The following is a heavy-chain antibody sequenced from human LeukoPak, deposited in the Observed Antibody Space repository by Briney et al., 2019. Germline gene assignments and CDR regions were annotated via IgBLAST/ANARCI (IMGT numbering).Heavy chain of an antibody. Sequence: PSETLSLTCAVYGGSFSTYYWSWIRQPPGKGLEWIGEINHSGSTNYNPSLKSRVTISVDMSKNQFSLKLSSVTAADTAVYYCAGDYHSSGYYYSSWGQETLVTVSP. CDR2: INHSGST. CDR1: GGSFSTYY. CDR3: AGDYHSSGYYYSS. J-gene: IGHJ5*02. V-gene: IGHV4-34*01. D-gene: IGHD3-22*01.